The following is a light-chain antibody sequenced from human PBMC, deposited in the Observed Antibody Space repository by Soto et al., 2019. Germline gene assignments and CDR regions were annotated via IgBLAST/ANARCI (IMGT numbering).Light chain of an antibody. V-gene: IGKV1-5*03. CDR1: QSINTW. Sequence: DIQMTQSPSTLSASVGDRVTITCRASQSINTWLAWYQQKPGKAPKRLIDKAYSLGSGVRSRFTGGRSGTQFTLTISSLQPDDIAIYYCQQYNSHSGYTVGQGTKLEIK. CDR3: QQYNSHSGYT. CDR2: KAY. J-gene: IGKJ2*01.